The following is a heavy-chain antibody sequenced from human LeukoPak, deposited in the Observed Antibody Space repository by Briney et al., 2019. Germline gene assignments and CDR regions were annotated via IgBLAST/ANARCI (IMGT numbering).Heavy chain of an antibody. CDR3: AVADLAVAVYFDY. CDR2: INPSGGST. D-gene: IGHD6-19*01. CDR1: GYTFTSYY. J-gene: IGHJ4*02. Sequence: ASVKVSCKASGYTFTSYYMHWVRQAPGQGLEWMGIINPSGGSTSYAQKFQGRVTMTRDTSTSTVCMELSSLRSEDTAVYYCAVADLAVAVYFDYWGQGTLVTVSS. V-gene: IGHV1-46*01.